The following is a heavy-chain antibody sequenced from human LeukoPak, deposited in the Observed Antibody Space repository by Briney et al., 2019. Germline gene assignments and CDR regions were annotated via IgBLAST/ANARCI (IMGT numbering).Heavy chain of an antibody. J-gene: IGHJ4*02. CDR1: GYTFTSYY. CDR2: INPSGGST. V-gene: IGHV1-46*01. CDR3: ARDQVFSYYDSSGYYNFDY. Sequence: ASVKVSCKASGYTFTSYYMHWVRQAPGQGLEWMGIINPSGGSTSYAQKFQGRVTMTRDMSTSTVYMELSSLRSEDTAVYYCARDQVFSYYDSSGYYNFDYWGQGTLVTVSS. D-gene: IGHD3-22*01.